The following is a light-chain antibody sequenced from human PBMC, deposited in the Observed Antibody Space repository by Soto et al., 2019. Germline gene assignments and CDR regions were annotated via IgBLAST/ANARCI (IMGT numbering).Light chain of an antibody. CDR2: GAS. J-gene: IGKJ4*01. CDR1: QSVNIN. CDR3: EQYKDWPPLT. Sequence: EIVMTQSPVTLSASPGERVTLSCRASQSVNINLAWYQQRPGQAPRVLIYGASNMASGKPDRFSGSGSGTDFTLTICSREPDDFALYYCEQYKDWPPLTFGGGTRVEIK. V-gene: IGKV3D-15*01.